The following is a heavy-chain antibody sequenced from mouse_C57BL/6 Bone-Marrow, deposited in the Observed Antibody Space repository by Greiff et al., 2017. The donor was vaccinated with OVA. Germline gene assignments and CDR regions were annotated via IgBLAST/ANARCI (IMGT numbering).Heavy chain of an antibody. D-gene: IGHD1-1*01. CDR2: IYPGSGST. V-gene: IGHV1-55*01. Sequence: QVQLQQPGAELVKPGASVKMSCKASGYTFTSYWITWVKQRPGQGLEWIGDIYPGSGSTNYNEKFKSKATLTVDTSSSTAYMQLSSLTSEDSAVYYCARLITTVGYWYFDVWGTGTTVTVSS. CDR1: GYTFTSYW. CDR3: ARLITTVGYWYFDV. J-gene: IGHJ1*03.